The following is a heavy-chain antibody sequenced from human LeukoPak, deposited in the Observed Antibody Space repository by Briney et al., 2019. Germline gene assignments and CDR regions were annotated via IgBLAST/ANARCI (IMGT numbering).Heavy chain of an antibody. J-gene: IGHJ4*02. V-gene: IGHV4-59*08. CDR1: GGSISSYY. Sequence: PSETLSLTCTVSGGSISSYYWSWIRQPPGKGLEWIGYIYYSGSTNYNPSLKSRVTISVDTSKNQFSLKLSSVTAADTAVYYCARSLGYHPDYWGQGTLVTVSS. D-gene: IGHD2-2*01. CDR2: IYYSGST. CDR3: ARSLGYHPDY.